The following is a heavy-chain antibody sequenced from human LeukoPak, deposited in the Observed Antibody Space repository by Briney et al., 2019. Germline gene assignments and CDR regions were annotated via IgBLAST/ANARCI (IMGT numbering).Heavy chain of an antibody. CDR1: GFTSSSYA. CDR2: ISSSGGST. J-gene: IGHJ3*02. D-gene: IGHD5-12*01. Sequence: GGSLRLSCAASGFTSSSYAMSWVCQAPGKGMEWVSGISSSGGSTYYADSVKGRFTISRDNSKNTLYLQMNSLRAEDTAVYYCAKDSYSAYDSDAFDIWGQGTMVTVSS. V-gene: IGHV3-23*01. CDR3: AKDSYSAYDSDAFDI.